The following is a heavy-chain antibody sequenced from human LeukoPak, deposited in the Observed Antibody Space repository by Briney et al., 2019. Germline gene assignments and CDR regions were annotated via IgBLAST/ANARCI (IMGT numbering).Heavy chain of an antibody. J-gene: IGHJ4*02. V-gene: IGHV3-33*01. CDR3: ARSDEAAFWSGYYFDY. CDR2: IWYDGSNK. CDR1: GFTFSSYG. D-gene: IGHD3-3*01. Sequence: GRSLRLSCAASGFTFSSYGMHWVRQAPGKGLEWVAVIWYDGSNKYYTDSVKGRFTISRDNAKNSLYLQMNSLRAEDTAVYYCARSDEAAFWSGYYFDYWGQGTLVTVSS.